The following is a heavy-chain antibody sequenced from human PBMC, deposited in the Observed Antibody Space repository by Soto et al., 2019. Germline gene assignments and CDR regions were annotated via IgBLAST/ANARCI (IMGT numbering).Heavy chain of an antibody. CDR1: GGSISSYY. V-gene: IGHV4-4*07. D-gene: IGHD3-22*01. J-gene: IGHJ4*02. Sequence: SETLSLTCTVSGGSISSYYWTWIRQPAGKGLEWIGRISTSGSTNYNPSLKSRLTMSVDTSKNQFSLKLSPVTAADTAVYYCARNLNYYDSSGYPYWGQGTLVTVSS. CDR2: ISTSGST. CDR3: ARNLNYYDSSGYPY.